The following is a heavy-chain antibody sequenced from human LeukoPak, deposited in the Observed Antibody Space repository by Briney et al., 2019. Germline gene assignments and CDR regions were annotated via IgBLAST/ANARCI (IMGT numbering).Heavy chain of an antibody. V-gene: IGHV3-33*06. CDR1: GFTFSSYG. J-gene: IGHJ5*02. CDR2: IWYDGSNK. Sequence: GGSLRLSCAASGFTFSSYGMHWIRQAPGKGLEWVAVIWYDGSNKFYTDSVKGRFTISRDNSKNTLYLQMDSLRAEDTAVYYCTKGGSGLYRTYNWFDPWGQRTLVTVSS. CDR3: TKGGSGLYRTYNWFDP. D-gene: IGHD6-19*01.